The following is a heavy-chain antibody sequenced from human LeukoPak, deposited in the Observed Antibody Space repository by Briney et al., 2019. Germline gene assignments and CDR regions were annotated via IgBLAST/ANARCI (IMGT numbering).Heavy chain of an antibody. Sequence: GGSLRLSCAASGFTFDDYAMHWVRQAPGKGLEWVSGISWNSGSIGYAGSVKGRFTISRDNAKNSLYLQMNSLRAEDTALYYCAKDTQMIQLWTFDYWGQGTLVTVSS. J-gene: IGHJ4*02. V-gene: IGHV3-9*01. CDR1: GFTFDDYA. CDR2: ISWNSGSI. D-gene: IGHD5-18*01. CDR3: AKDTQMIQLWTFDY.